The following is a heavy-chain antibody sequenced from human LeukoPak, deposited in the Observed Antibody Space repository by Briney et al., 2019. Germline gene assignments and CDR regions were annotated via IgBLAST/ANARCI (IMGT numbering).Heavy chain of an antibody. CDR3: ARDLGGLYSGFEWPYYYYGMDV. CDR2: INPSGGST. V-gene: IGHV1-46*01. J-gene: IGHJ6*02. Sequence: ASVKVSCKASGYTFTSYYMHWVRQAPGQGLEWMGIINPSGGSTSYAQKFQGRVTMTRDTSTSTVYMELSSLRSEDTAVYYCARDLGGLYSGFEWPYYYYGMDVWGQGTTVTVSS. CDR1: GYTFTSYY. D-gene: IGHD5-12*01.